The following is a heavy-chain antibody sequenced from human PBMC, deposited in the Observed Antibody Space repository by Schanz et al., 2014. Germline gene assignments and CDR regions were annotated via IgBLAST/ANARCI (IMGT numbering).Heavy chain of an antibody. Sequence: EVQVVESGGGLVQPGGSLRLSCAVSGFTVSANYMIWVRQPPGKGLEWVSSLSGGSSYIFYADSVKGRFTISRDNSKNTLYLQMNSLRAEDTAVYYCAKVAPAATYLDSWGLGTLVTVSS. CDR1: GFTVSANY. D-gene: IGHD2-2*01. J-gene: IGHJ4*02. CDR3: AKVAPAATYLDS. CDR2: LSGGSSYI. V-gene: IGHV3-21*04.